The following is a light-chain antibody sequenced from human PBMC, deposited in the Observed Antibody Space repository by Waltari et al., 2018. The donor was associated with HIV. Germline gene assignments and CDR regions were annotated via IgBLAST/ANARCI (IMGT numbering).Light chain of an antibody. J-gene: IGLJ3*02. CDR3: CSYAHNDPWV. CDR1: RSDVGSYNL. Sequence: QSALTQPASVSGSPGQSITISCTGTRSDVGSYNLVSWYQHHPGKAPKRIISEVRKRPSGVSNRFSGSKSGTTASLTISGLQAEDEADYHCCSYAHNDPWVFGGGTRLTVL. V-gene: IGLV2-23*02. CDR2: EVR.